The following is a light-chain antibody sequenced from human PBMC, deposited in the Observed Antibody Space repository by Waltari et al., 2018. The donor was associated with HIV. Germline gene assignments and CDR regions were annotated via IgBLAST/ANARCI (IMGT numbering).Light chain of an antibody. CDR1: QSISSY. Sequence: DIQMTQSPSSLSASVGDRVTITCRTSQSISSYLNWYQQKPGKAPKVLIYTASSLQSGVPSRFSGSGSGTDFTLTISSLQPEDFATYYCQQSYSGLTFGGGTKVQIK. CDR2: TAS. J-gene: IGKJ4*01. V-gene: IGKV1-39*01. CDR3: QQSYSGLT.